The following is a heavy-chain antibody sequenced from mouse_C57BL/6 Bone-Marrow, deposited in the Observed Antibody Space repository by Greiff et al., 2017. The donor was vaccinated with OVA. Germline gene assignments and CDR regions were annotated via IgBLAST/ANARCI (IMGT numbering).Heavy chain of an antibody. CDR2: IYPGSGST. J-gene: IGHJ2*01. D-gene: IGHD1-1*01. Sequence: QVQLQQPGAELVKPGASVKMSCKASGYTFTSYWITWVKQRPGQGLEWIGDIYPGSGSTNYNEKFKSKATLTVDTSSSTAYMQLSSLTSEDAAVYDGDHRVEAKVYFDYWGQGTTLTVSS. V-gene: IGHV1-55*01. CDR3: DHRVEAKVYFDY. CDR1: GYTFTSYW.